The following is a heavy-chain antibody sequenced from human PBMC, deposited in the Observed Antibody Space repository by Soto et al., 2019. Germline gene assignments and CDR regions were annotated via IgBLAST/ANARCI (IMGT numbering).Heavy chain of an antibody. D-gene: IGHD2-15*01. J-gene: IGHJ5*02. CDR3: ARETRSPNWFDP. CDR1: GGTFSSYA. Sequence: SVKVSCKASGGTFSSYAISWVRQAPGQGLEWMGGIIPIFGTANYAQKFQGRVTITADESTSTAYMELSSLRSKDTAVYYCARETRSPNWFDPWGQGTLVTVSS. CDR2: IIPIFGTA. V-gene: IGHV1-69*13.